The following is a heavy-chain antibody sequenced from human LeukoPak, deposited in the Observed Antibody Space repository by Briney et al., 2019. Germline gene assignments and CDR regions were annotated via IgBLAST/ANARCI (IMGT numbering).Heavy chain of an antibody. CDR3: ARDYGNYEGWFDP. CDR2: INHSGST. Sequence: PSETLSLTCSVSGGSIGTYYWNWIRQPPGKGLEWIGHINHSGSTTYNPSLKSRVTMSVDTSKNQFSLEFGSVTAADTAVYYFARDYGNYEGWFDPWGQGTLVTVSS. V-gene: IGHV4-59*01. D-gene: IGHD4-11*01. J-gene: IGHJ5*02. CDR1: GGSIGTYY.